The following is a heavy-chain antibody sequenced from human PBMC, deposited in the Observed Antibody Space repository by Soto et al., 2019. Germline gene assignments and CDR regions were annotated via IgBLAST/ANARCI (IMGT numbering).Heavy chain of an antibody. J-gene: IGHJ5*02. Sequence: PWGSLRLSCASSGFTFSNYAMHWVRQAPGKGLNWVAVISSDGRETHYADSVQGRFTISRDNSKSTLYLQINSLRPDDTAVYYCTKDYRRPVSNWFDPWGQGTMVTVSS. V-gene: IGHV3-30*04. CDR1: GFTFSNYA. CDR2: ISSDGRET. D-gene: IGHD3-16*02. CDR3: TKDYRRPVSNWFDP.